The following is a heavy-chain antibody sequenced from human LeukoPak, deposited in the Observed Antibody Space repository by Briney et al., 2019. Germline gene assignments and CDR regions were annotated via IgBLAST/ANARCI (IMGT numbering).Heavy chain of an antibody. CDR3: ARERCSSTTCYFDY. V-gene: IGHV4-59*01. CDR1: GGSISTYY. J-gene: IGHJ4*02. D-gene: IGHD2-2*01. Sequence: SETLSLTCTVSGGSISTYYWSWIRQPPGKGLEWIGYIYYSGSTNCNPSLKSRVTISVDTSKNQFSLKLSSVTAADTAVYYCARERCSSTTCYFDYWGQGTLVTVSS. CDR2: IYYSGST.